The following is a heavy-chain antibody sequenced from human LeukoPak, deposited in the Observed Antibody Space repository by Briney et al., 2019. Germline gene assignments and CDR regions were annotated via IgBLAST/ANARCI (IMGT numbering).Heavy chain of an antibody. CDR2: IKQDGSEK. V-gene: IGHV3-7*01. CDR1: GFTFSIYW. Sequence: GGSLRLSCATSGFTFSIYWMSWVRQAPGKGLEWVANIKQDGSEKYYADSVKGRFTISRDNAKNSLYLQMNSLRVEDTAVYYCARGSGYQDPYDYWGQGTLVTVSS. CDR3: ARGSGYQDPYDY. D-gene: IGHD3-22*01. J-gene: IGHJ4*02.